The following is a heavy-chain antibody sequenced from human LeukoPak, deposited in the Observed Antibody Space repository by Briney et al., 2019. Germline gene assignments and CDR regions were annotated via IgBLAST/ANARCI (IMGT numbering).Heavy chain of an antibody. CDR1: GYTFIGYY. CDR2: INPNSGGT. Sequence: ASVKVSCKASGYTFIGYYIHWVRQAPGQGLEWMGWINPNSGGTNCAQKFQGWVTMTRDTSISTAYMELSRLKASDTAMYYCATLGGGYSYGHPLVDWGQGTLVTVSS. J-gene: IGHJ4*02. D-gene: IGHD5-18*01. V-gene: IGHV1-2*04. CDR3: ATLGGGYSYGHPLVD.